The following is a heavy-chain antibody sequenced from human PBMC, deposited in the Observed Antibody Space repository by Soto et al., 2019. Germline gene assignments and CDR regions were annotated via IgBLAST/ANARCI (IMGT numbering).Heavy chain of an antibody. CDR3: AKDGRSSSSGVDYHYYGMDV. Sequence: QVQLVESGGGVVQPGRSLRLSCAASGFTFSSYGMHWVRQAPGKGLEWVAVISYDGSNKYYADSVKGRFTISRDNSKNTLYLQMNSLRAEDTAVYYCAKDGRSSSSGVDYHYYGMDVWGQGTTVTVSS. V-gene: IGHV3-30*18. D-gene: IGHD6-6*01. CDR1: GFTFSSYG. J-gene: IGHJ6*02. CDR2: ISYDGSNK.